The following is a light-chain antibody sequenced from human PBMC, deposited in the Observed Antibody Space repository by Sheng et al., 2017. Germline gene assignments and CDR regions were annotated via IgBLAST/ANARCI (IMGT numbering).Light chain of an antibody. V-gene: IGLV3-21*02. CDR3: QVWDRGSDHWV. Sequence: SYVLTQPPSVSVAPGQTARMTCGGNNIGSKNVHWYQQKPGQAPLLVIYDDKDRPSGIPDRFSGSNSGGSATLTISRVEAGDEADFYCQVWDRGSDHWVFCGGTTLTVL. J-gene: IGLJ3*02. CDR1: NIGSKN. CDR2: DDK.